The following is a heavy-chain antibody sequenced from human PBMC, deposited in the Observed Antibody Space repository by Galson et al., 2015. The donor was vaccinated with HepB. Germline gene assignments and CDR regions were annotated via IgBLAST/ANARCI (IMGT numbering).Heavy chain of an antibody. V-gene: IGHV3-23*01. CDR1: GFTFDDYA. CDR2: ISGSGSST. D-gene: IGHD1-26*01. Sequence: SLRLSCAASGFTFDDYAIHWVRQSPGKGLEWVSGISGSGSSTYYAESVKGRFTISRENSKNTLFLQMDSLRVEEPAAYYCAKDRTGLVGTSARVLNDYYGLDVWGQGTTVTVSS. J-gene: IGHJ6*02. CDR3: AKDRTGLVGTSARVLNDYYGLDV.